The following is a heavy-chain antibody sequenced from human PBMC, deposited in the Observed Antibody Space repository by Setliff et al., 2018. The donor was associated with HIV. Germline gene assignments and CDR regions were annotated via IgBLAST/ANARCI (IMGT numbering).Heavy chain of an antibody. Sequence: PGGSLRLSCAASGFSFSGSPVQWVRQASGKGLEWVGRIRSKADYYATVYAASVKGRFTISREDSKNSLYLQMNSLRAEDTAVYYCAVTSMASSFDYWGQGALVTVSS. J-gene: IGHJ4*02. CDR2: IRSKADYYAT. CDR3: AVTSMASSFDY. CDR1: GFSFSGSP. V-gene: IGHV3-73*01. D-gene: IGHD5-18*01.